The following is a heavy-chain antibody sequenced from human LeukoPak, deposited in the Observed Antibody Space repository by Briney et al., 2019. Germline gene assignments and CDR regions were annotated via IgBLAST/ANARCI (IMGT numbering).Heavy chain of an antibody. D-gene: IGHD3-10*01. CDR2: FDPEDGET. J-gene: IGHJ4*02. Sequence: ASVKVSCKVSGYTFSDLSMHWVRQAPGKGLEWVGGFDPEDGETNYAQKVQGRVTMSEDTSKNTAYMELSSLRSEDTAVYYCATVPRSLWFWEFDYWGQGTLVTVSS. V-gene: IGHV1-24*01. CDR3: ATVPRSLWFWEFDY. CDR1: GYTFSDLS.